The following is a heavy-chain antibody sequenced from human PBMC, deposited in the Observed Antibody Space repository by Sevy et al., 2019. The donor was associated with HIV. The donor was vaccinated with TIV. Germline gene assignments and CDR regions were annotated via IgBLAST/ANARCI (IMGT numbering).Heavy chain of an antibody. CDR1: GGSISSYY. CDR3: ARGLKIGSGFDY. V-gene: IGHV4-59*01. J-gene: IGHJ4*02. Sequence: SETLSLTCTVSGGSISSYYWNWIRQSPGKGLEWIGDIYYSGSTTYNPSLRSRVTMSVDMSRKQFSLRLASVTAADTVMFYCARGLKIGSGFDYWGQGILVTVSS. D-gene: IGHD6-19*01. CDR2: IYYSGST.